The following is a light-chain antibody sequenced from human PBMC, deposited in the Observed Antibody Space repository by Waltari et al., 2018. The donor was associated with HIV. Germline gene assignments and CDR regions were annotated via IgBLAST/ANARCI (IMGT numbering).Light chain of an antibody. CDR1: QNISDY. Sequence: IQMTQSPSSLSASVGDRVTITCRASQNISDYLNWYQQRPGKAPILLIYAASTLQSGVPSTFSGSGSGTHFTLTISSLQPGDFGTYYCQQSYSLPPTFGQGTKVEIK. CDR2: AAS. V-gene: IGKV1-39*01. J-gene: IGKJ1*01. CDR3: QQSYSLPPT.